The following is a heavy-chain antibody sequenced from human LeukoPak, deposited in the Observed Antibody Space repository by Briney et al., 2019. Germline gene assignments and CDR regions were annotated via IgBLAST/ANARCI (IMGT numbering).Heavy chain of an antibody. Sequence: GGSLRLSCAASGFTVSSTYMNWVRQAPGKGLEWVSVIFGGGGTYYADSVKGRFIISRDNAKNSLYLQMNSLRAEDTAVYYCARRYCSSTSCLLDYWGQGTLVTVSS. J-gene: IGHJ4*02. V-gene: IGHV3-66*01. CDR2: IFGGGGT. CDR3: ARRYCSSTSCLLDY. D-gene: IGHD2-2*01. CDR1: GFTVSSTY.